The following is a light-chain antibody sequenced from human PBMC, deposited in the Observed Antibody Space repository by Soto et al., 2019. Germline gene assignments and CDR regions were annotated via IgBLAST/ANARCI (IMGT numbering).Light chain of an antibody. J-gene: IGLJ3*02. V-gene: IGLV2-8*01. CDR2: EVS. Sequence: QSALTQPPSASGSPGQSVTISCTGNSSDVGAYKYVSWYQQYPGKAPKLMIYEVSQRPSGVPYRFSASKSGNTASLTVSGGQAEDEAAYYCTSYAGSNIWVFGGGTKLTVL. CDR1: SSDVGAYKY. CDR3: TSYAGSNIWV.